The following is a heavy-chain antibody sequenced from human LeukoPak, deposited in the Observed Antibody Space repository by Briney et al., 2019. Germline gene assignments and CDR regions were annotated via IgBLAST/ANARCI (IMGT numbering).Heavy chain of an antibody. CDR3: ARWFYYYMDV. CDR2: IYHSGST. Sequence: SETLSFTCTVSGGSISSYYWSWIRQPPGKGLEWIGYIYHSGSTYYNPSLKSRVTISVDRSKNQFSLKLSSVTAADTAVYYCARWFYYYMDVWGKGTTVTVSS. J-gene: IGHJ6*03. D-gene: IGHD3-10*01. V-gene: IGHV4-59*12. CDR1: GGSISSYY.